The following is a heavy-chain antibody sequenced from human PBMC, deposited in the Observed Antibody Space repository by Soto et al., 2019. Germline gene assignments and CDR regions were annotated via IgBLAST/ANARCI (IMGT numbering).Heavy chain of an antibody. V-gene: IGHV1-18*01. CDR1: GYTFTSHR. CDR3: ASTYYDILTGYDYYGMDV. CDR2: ISAYNGNT. J-gene: IGHJ6*02. Sequence: ASVKVSCKASGYTFTSHRITWVRQAPGQGLEWMGWISAYNGNTNYAQKLQGRVTMTTDTSTSTAYMELRSLRSDDTAVYYCASTYYDILTGYDYYGMDVWGQGTTVTVSS. D-gene: IGHD3-9*01.